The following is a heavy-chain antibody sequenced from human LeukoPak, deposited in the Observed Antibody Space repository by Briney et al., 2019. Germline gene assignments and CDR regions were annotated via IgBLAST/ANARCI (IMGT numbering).Heavy chain of an antibody. Sequence: GGSLRLSCAASGFTFSTYAMSWVRQAPGKGLEWVSTISDNGGSTYYADPVKGRFTISRDNSKNTLYLQMNSLRVDDTAVYYCAKPPPDSSSWLFDYWGQGTLVTVSS. CDR2: ISDNGGST. CDR1: GFTFSTYA. J-gene: IGHJ4*02. V-gene: IGHV3-23*01. CDR3: AKPPPDSSSWLFDY. D-gene: IGHD6-13*01.